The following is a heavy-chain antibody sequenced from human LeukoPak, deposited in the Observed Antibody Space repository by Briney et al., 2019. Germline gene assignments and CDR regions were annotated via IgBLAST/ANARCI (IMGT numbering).Heavy chain of an antibody. J-gene: IGHJ5*02. CDR1: GGSISSYY. CDR2: IYTSGST. CDR3: ARGRSRTTVTARWFDP. D-gene: IGHD4-17*01. Sequence: SETLSLTCTVSGGSISSYYWSWIRQPAGKGLEWIGRIYTSGSTNYTPSLKSRVTISVDTSKNQFSLKLSSVTAADTAVYYCARGRSRTTVTARWFDPWGQGTLVTVSS. V-gene: IGHV4-4*07.